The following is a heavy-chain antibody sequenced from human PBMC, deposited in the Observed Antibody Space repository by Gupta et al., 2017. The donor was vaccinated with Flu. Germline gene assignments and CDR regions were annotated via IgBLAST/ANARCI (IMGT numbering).Heavy chain of an antibody. CDR1: GLKYSTYA. V-gene: IGHV3-33*01. D-gene: IGHD3-22*01. J-gene: IGHJ4*02. Sequence: QVQLVESGGGVVQPGRSLRLSCAASGLKYSTYAMHWVRQAPGKGLGWLALISSHGGSQDYADFVKGRFTISRDNSKNMLHLQMNSLRGEDTAVYFCAREKEYYHDINGYYERRYFDQWGQGTLVTVSS. CDR2: ISSHGGSQ. CDR3: AREKEYYHDINGYYERRYFDQ.